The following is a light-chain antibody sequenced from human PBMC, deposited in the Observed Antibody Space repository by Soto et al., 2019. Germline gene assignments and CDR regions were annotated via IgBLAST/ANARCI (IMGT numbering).Light chain of an antibody. CDR3: QSYDSSLSVWM. J-gene: IGLJ3*02. CDR2: ENS. V-gene: IGLV1-40*01. CDR1: DSNIGAGSD. Sequence: QSVLTQPPSVSGAPGQRVTISCAGSDSNIGAGSDVHWYQHLPGTAPKLLIYENSNRPSGVPGRFSGSKSGTSGSLDITGLQAEDEADYYCQSYDSSLSVWMFGGGTKLTVL.